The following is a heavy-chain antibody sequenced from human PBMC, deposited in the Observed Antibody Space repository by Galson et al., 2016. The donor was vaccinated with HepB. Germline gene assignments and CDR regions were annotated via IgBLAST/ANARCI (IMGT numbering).Heavy chain of an antibody. CDR2: ISYSGST. Sequence: TLSLTCTVSGGSISSGYYYWSWIRQLPGKGLEWIGYISYSGSTDYNPSLQSRVTISAATSKNQFSLQLTSVTAADTAIYYCARDHCTGGVCYSSPWYYGMDVWGQGTTVTVSS. CDR3: ARDHCTGGVCYSSPWYYGMDV. CDR1: GGSISSGYYY. J-gene: IGHJ6*02. D-gene: IGHD2-8*02. V-gene: IGHV4-31*03.